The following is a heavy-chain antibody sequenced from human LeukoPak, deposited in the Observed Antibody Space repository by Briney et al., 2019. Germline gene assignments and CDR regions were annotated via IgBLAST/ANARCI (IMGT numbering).Heavy chain of an antibody. Sequence: GGSLRLSCAASGFTFSSYEMNWVRQAPGKGLEWVSYISSSGSTIYYADSVKGRFTISRDNAKNSLYLQMNSLRAQDTAVYYGAKMGITMIGGVWGKGTTVTISS. V-gene: IGHV3-48*03. CDR3: AKMGITMIGGV. CDR2: ISSSGSTI. CDR1: GFTFSSYE. J-gene: IGHJ6*04. D-gene: IGHD3-10*02.